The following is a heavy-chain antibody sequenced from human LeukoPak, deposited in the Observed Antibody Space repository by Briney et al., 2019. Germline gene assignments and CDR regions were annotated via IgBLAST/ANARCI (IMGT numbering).Heavy chain of an antibody. CDR1: GFTFSNYG. CDR3: ARDMSGYSYGFFDY. CDR2: IWYDGSNK. V-gene: IGHV3-33*01. J-gene: IGHJ4*02. Sequence: GRSLRLSCAASGFTFSNYGMHWVRQAPGKGLEWVAVIWYDGSNKYYADSVKGRFTISRDNSKNTLYLQMNSLRAEDTAVYYCARDMSGYSYGFFDYWGQGTLVTVSS. D-gene: IGHD5-18*01.